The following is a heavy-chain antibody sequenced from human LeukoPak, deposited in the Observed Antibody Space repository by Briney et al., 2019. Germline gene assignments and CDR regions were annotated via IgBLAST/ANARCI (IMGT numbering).Heavy chain of an antibody. D-gene: IGHD5-18*01. CDR3: ATGTLYGYDY. Sequence: GASVKVSCKTSGYTFTGYYMHWVRQAPGQGLEWMAWINPNSGGTHYAQKFQGRVTMTRDTSINTAYMELSSLRSEDTAVYYCATGTLYGYDYWGQGTLVTVSS. CDR1: GYTFTGYY. V-gene: IGHV1-2*02. CDR2: INPNSGGT. J-gene: IGHJ4*02.